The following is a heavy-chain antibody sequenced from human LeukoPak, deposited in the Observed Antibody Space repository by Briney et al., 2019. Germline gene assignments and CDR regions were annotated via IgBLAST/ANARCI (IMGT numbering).Heavy chain of an antibody. CDR1: GYTFSNYG. J-gene: IGHJ4*02. D-gene: IGHD2-2*01. CDR3: ARVTYLRPYQLDY. CDR2: ISLDSGNT. V-gene: IGHV1-18*01. Sequence: ASVKVSCKASGYTFSNYGINWVRQAPGQGLEWMGSISLDSGNTGYAQRVQGRVTLTTDTSPSTAYMELSSLRSVYTAVYFCARVTYLRPYQLDYWGQGTLVSISS.